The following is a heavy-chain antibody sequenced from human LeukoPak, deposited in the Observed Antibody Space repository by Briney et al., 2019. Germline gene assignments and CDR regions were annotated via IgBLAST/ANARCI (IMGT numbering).Heavy chain of an antibody. V-gene: IGHV1-18*01. D-gene: IGHD4-17*01. CDR2: FTTYNTNA. CDR3: ARGVDYDDRYYFDY. Sequence: GASVKLSFKASGFTFRSYGFNWMRQAPGQGLEWVGWFTTYNTNAYYAQNFQGRVTMTADTTASTAYMELRSLTSDDTAVYFCARGVDYDDRYYFDYWGQGTLVTVSS. J-gene: IGHJ4*02. CDR1: GFTFRSYG.